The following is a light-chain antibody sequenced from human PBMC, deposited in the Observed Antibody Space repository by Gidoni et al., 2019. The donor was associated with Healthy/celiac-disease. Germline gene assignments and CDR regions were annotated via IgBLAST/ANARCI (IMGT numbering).Light chain of an antibody. CDR3: QQYGSSPWT. J-gene: IGKJ1*01. CDR1: QRVSSSY. Sequence: EIVLTQSPGTLSLSPGERATLSCRASQRVSSSYLAWYQQKPGQAPRLLFYGASSRATGIPDRFTLTISRLEPEDFAVYYCQQYGSSPWTFGHXTKVEI. CDR2: GAS. V-gene: IGKV3-20*01.